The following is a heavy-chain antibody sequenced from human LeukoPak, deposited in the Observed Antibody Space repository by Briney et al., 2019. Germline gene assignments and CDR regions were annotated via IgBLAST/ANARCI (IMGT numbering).Heavy chain of an antibody. Sequence: GASVKVSCKASGGTFSSYAISWVRQAPGQGLEWMGGIIPIFGTANYAQKFQGRVTITADESTSTAYMELSSLRSEDTAVYYCARARVLYCSSTSCLGHWFDPWGQGTLVTVSP. CDR1: GGTFSSYA. CDR2: IIPIFGTA. J-gene: IGHJ5*02. V-gene: IGHV1-69*01. D-gene: IGHD2-2*01. CDR3: ARARVLYCSSTSCLGHWFDP.